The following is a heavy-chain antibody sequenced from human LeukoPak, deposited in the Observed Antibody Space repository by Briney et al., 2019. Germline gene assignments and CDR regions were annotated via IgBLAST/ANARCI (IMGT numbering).Heavy chain of an antibody. CDR3: ARLGSGGDYDILTGYSDY. CDR2: INHSGST. D-gene: IGHD3-9*01. Sequence: SETLSLTCAVYGWSFSGYYWSWIRQPPGKGLEWIGEINHSGSTNYNPSLKSRVTISVDTSKNQFSLKLSSVTAADTAVYYCARLGSGGDYDILTGYSDYWGQGTLVTVSS. J-gene: IGHJ4*02. CDR1: GWSFSGYY. V-gene: IGHV4-34*01.